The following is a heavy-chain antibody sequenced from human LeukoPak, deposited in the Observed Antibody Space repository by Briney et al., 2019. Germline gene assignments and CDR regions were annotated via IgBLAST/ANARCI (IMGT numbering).Heavy chain of an antibody. CDR2: ISWNGGST. Sequence: PGGSLRLSCAASGFTFDDYSTHWVRQAPGKGLEWVSLISWNGGSTYYADSVKGRFSISRDNSKNSLYLQMNSLRAEDTALYYCAKDGKNYFDYWGQGTLVTVSS. J-gene: IGHJ4*02. CDR1: GFTFDDYS. V-gene: IGHV3-43D*03. CDR3: AKDGKNYFDY.